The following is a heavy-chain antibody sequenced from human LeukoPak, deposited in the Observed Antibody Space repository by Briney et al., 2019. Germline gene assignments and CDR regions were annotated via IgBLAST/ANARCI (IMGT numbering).Heavy chain of an antibody. CDR1: GFTFSSYS. J-gene: IGHJ4*02. CDR2: ISSSSSTI. D-gene: IGHD3-16*01. Sequence: GGSLRLSCAAPGFTFSSYSMNWVRQAPGKGLGWVSYISSSSSTIYYADSVKGRFTISRDNAKNSLYLQMNSLRAEDTAVYYCARDMITFGGVLFDYWGQGILVTVSS. V-gene: IGHV3-48*01. CDR3: ARDMITFGGVLFDY.